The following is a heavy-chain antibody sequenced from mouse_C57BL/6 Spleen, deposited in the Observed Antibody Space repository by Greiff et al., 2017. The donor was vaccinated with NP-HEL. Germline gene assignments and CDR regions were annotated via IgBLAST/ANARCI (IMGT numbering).Heavy chain of an antibody. Sequence: VQLQQSGAELVKPGASVKRSGKASGYTFTSYWITWVKQRPGQGLEWFGDIYPGSGRTNYNEKFKSKATLPVDPSSSTAYMQRSSLTSEDSAVYYCAGSSGYNYFDYWGQGTTLTVAS. J-gene: IGHJ2*01. CDR1: GYTFTSYW. D-gene: IGHD3-2*02. CDR3: AGSSGYNYFDY. V-gene: IGHV1-55*01. CDR2: IYPGSGRT.